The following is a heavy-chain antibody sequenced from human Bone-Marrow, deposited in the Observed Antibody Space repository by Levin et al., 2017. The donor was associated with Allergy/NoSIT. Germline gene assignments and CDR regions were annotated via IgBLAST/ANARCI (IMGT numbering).Heavy chain of an antibody. Sequence: GGSLRLSCAPSGFIFDHYAMHWVRQPPGKGLEWVSGISWDSDTIHYADSVKGRFTISRDNAKNFLYLQMDTLRPEDTALYYCVKGLGGAGRRIDWGQGALVTVSA. J-gene: IGHJ4*02. D-gene: IGHD1-26*01. CDR3: VKGLGGAGRRID. V-gene: IGHV3-9*01. CDR1: GFIFDHYA. CDR2: ISWDSDTI.